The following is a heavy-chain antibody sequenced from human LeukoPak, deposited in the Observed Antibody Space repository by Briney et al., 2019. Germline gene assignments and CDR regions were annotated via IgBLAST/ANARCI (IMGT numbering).Heavy chain of an antibody. J-gene: IGHJ5*02. CDR2: FSHSGRT. D-gene: IGHD3/OR15-3a*01. V-gene: IGHV4-59*08. CDR3: ARYFCTGNSCYSTNWFDR. Sequence: SETLSLTRTVSGDSISSYYWSWIRQPPGKGLEWIGYFSHSGRTNSNPSLKSRVTMSIDTSKNQFSLKLSSVTAADTAMYYCARYFCTGNSCYSTNWFDRWGQGTLVTVSS. CDR1: GDSISSYY.